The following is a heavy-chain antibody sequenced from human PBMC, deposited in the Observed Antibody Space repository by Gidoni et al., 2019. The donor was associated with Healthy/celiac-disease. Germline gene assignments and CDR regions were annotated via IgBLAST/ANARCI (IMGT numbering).Heavy chain of an antibody. V-gene: IGHV3-33*01. CDR2: IWYDGSNK. Sequence: QVQLVESGGGVVQPGRSLRLSCAASGFTFSSYGMHWVRQAPGKGLEWVAVIWYDGSNKYYADSVKGRFTISRDNSKNTLYLQMNSLRAEDTAVYYCARDPMRTSYYYYYGMDVWGQGTTVTVSS. CDR1: GFTFSSYG. D-gene: IGHD1-7*01. CDR3: ARDPMRTSYYYYYGMDV. J-gene: IGHJ6*02.